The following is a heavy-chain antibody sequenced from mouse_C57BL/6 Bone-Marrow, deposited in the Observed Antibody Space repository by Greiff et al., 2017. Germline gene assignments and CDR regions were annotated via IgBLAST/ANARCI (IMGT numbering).Heavy chain of an antibody. Sequence: VQLMESGPELVKPGASVKISCKASGYAFSSSWMNWVKQRPGKGLEWIGRIYPGDGDTNYNGKFKGKATLTADKSSSTAYMQLSSLTSEDSAVYFCARSLSFDYWGQGTTLTVSS. CDR2: IYPGDGDT. J-gene: IGHJ2*01. V-gene: IGHV1-82*01. CDR3: ARSLSFDY. CDR1: GYAFSSSW.